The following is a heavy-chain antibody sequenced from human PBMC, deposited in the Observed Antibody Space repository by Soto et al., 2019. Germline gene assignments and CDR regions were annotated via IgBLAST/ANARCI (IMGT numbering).Heavy chain of an antibody. V-gene: IGHV3-48*03. CDR2: ISDDGTSM. Sequence: PGGSLRLSCAVSGFTVRNYEMNWVRQAPGKGLEWRSYISDDGTSMQYADSVKGRFSISRDNTKTSLYLQMTSLRGDDTAVYYCATAPGGVFYYAMDVWGQGVTVTVSS. J-gene: IGHJ6*02. CDR3: ATAPGGVFYYAMDV. CDR1: GFTVRNYE. D-gene: IGHD2-8*01.